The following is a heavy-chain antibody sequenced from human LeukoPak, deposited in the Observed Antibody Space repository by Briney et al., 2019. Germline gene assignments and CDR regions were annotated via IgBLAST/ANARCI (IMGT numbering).Heavy chain of an antibody. V-gene: IGHV4-4*07. D-gene: IGHD3-10*01. J-gene: IGHJ4*02. Sequence: SETLSLTCTVSGGSISSYYWSWIRQPAGKGLEWIGRIYTSGSTNYNPSLKSRVTMPVDTSKNQFSLKLSSVTAADTAVYYCARDLSVYGSEYYFDYWGQGTLVTVSS. CDR2: IYTSGST. CDR3: ARDLSVYGSEYYFDY. CDR1: GGSISSYY.